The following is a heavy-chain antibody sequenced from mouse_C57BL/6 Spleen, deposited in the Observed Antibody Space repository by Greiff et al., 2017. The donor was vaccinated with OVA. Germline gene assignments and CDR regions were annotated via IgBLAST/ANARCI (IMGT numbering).Heavy chain of an antibody. V-gene: IGHV5-4*03. J-gene: IGHJ3*01. CDR2: ISDGGSYT. Sequence: EVKLMESGGGLVKPGGSLKLSCAASGFTFSSYAMSWVRQTPEKRLEWVATISDGGSYTYYPDNVQGRFTISRDNAKNNLYLQMSHLKSEDTAMYYCALTNWDLFAYWGQGTLVTVSA. CDR3: ALTNWDLFAY. CDR1: GFTFSSYA. D-gene: IGHD4-1*01.